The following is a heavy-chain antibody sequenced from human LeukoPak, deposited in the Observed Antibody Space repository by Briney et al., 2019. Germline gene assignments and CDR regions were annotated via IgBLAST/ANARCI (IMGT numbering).Heavy chain of an antibody. CDR1: GFTVSSKY. CDR3: AKDREGIVVVIATSDY. V-gene: IGHV3-30*02. CDR2: IRYDGSNK. D-gene: IGHD2-21*01. Sequence: GGSLRLSCAASGFTVSSKYMSWVRQAPGKGLEWVAFIRYDGSNKYYADSVKGRFTISRDNSKNTLYLQMNSLRAEDTAVYYCAKDREGIVVVIATSDYWGQGTLVTVSS. J-gene: IGHJ4*02.